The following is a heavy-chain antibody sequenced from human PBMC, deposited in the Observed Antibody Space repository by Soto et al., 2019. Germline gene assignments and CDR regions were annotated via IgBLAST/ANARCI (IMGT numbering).Heavy chain of an antibody. CDR3: TRRGGYSYYFDY. D-gene: IGHD5-18*01. CDR2: ISSSSSYI. CDR1: GFTFSSYS. V-gene: IGHV3-21*01. Sequence: EVQLVESGGALVKPGGSLRLSFAASGFTFSSYSMNWVRQAPGKGLEWVSSISSSSSYIYYADSVKGRFTISRDNAKNSLYLQMNSLRAEDTAVYYCTRRGGYSYYFDYWGQGTLVTVSS. J-gene: IGHJ4*02.